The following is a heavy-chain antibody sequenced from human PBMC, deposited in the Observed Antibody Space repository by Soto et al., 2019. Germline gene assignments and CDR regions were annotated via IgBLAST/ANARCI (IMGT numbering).Heavy chain of an antibody. CDR2: IRTKPEGETT. Sequence: EVQLLESGGGLVKPGGSLRLSCAASGFSFSSAWMNWVRQAPGKGLEWVGRIRTKPEGETTDYPAPVKGXXXXXXXXXXXXXXXXMTSLKIEDTAVYYCTTGSNEGYWGQGTLVTVSS. D-gene: IGHD1-1*01. J-gene: IGHJ4*02. V-gene: IGHV3-15*07. CDR3: TTGSNEGY. CDR1: GFSFSSAW.